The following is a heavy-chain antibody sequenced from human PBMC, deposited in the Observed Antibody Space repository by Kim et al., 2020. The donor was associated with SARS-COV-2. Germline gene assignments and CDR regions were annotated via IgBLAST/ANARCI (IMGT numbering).Heavy chain of an antibody. D-gene: IGHD6-19*01. Sequence: GGSLRLSCAASGFTFSDYYMSWIRQAPGKGLEWVSYISSSSSYTNYADSVKGRFTISRDNAKNSLYLQMNSLRAEDTAVYYCARGAGFIAVAGTDGDYWGQGTLVTVSS. V-gene: IGHV3-11*06. J-gene: IGHJ4*02. CDR2: ISSSSSYT. CDR3: ARGAGFIAVAGTDGDY. CDR1: GFTFSDYY.